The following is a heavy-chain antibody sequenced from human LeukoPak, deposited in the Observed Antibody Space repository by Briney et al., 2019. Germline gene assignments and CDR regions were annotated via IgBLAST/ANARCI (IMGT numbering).Heavy chain of an antibody. CDR2: ISYDGSNK. J-gene: IGHJ4*02. V-gene: IGHV3-30-3*01. D-gene: IGHD2-21*01. CDR3: ARGGERLDD. Sequence: PGGSLRLSCAASGFTFSSYAMHWVRQAPGKGLEWVAVISYDGSNKYYADSVKGRFTISRDNSKNTLYLQMNSLRAEDTAVYYCARGGERLDDWGQGTLVTVSS. CDR1: GFTFSSYA.